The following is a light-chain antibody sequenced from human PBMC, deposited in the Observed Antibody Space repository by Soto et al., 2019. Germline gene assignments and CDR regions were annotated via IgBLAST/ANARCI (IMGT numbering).Light chain of an antibody. V-gene: IGLV1-44*01. CDR1: SSNIGSNT. CDR2: SNN. CDR3: AAWDAGLNGPV. J-gene: IGLJ7*01. Sequence: QSVLTQPPSASGTPGQRVTISCSGSSSNIGSNTVNWYQQLPGTAPKLLIYSNNQRPSGVPDRFSGSKSGTSASLAISGLQSEDEADYYCAAWDAGLNGPVFGGGTQLTVL.